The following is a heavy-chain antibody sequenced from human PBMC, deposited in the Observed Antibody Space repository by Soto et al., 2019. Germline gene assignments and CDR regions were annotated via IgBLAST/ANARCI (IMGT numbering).Heavy chain of an antibody. Sequence: EVQLVETGGDLIQPGGSLRLSCAASGFTVSSDSMTWVRQAPGEGLEWISIIYSDNNTDYADSVKGRFSISRDTSKNILYLPMNSLRAEDTAEYYCARHYSAMGVWGQGTTVTVSS. CDR2: IYSDNNT. J-gene: IGHJ6*02. CDR1: GFTVSSDS. V-gene: IGHV3-53*02. CDR3: ARHYSAMGV.